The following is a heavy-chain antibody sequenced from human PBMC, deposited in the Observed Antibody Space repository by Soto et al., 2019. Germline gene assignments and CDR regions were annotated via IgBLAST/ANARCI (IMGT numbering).Heavy chain of an antibody. V-gene: IGHV1-3*01. CDR2: INAGNGNT. J-gene: IGHJ6*02. CDR3: GRRGSPGRSSRGYYYYSYGRNV. Sequence: ASVKVSCKASGYTFTSYAMHWVRQAPGQRLEWMGWINAGNGNTKYSQKFQGRVTITRDTSASTAYMELSSLRSEDTAVYYCGRRGSPGRSSRGYYYYSYGRNVGGQGPRVTVS. D-gene: IGHD6-13*01. CDR1: GYTFTSYA.